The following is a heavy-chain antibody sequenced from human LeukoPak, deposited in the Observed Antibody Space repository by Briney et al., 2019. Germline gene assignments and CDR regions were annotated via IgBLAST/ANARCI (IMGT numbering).Heavy chain of an antibody. J-gene: IGHJ6*03. CDR1: GGTFSSYA. Sequence: GASVKVSCKASGGTFSSYAISWVRQAPGQGLEWMGWINPNSGDTKYVQEFQGRVTMTRDTSIRTAYMELTRLTSDDTAVYYCARMVVVAASQYYYYMDVWGKGITVTVSS. V-gene: IGHV1-2*02. CDR3: ARMVVVAASQYYYYMDV. D-gene: IGHD2-15*01. CDR2: INPNSGDT.